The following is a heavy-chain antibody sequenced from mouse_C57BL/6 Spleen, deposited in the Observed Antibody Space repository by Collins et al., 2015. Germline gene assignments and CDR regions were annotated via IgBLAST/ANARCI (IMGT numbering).Heavy chain of an antibody. CDR3: ASPLIYYGYDGNYYAMDY. V-gene: IGHV1-76*01. Sequence: QVQLKQSGAELVRPGASVKLSCKASGYSFTDYYINWLKQRPGQGLEWIARIYPGSGNTYYNEKFKGKATLTAEKSSSTAYMQLSSLTSEDSAVYFCASPLIYYGYDGNYYAMDYWGQGTSVTVSS. CDR1: GYSFTDYY. J-gene: IGHJ4*01. CDR2: IYPGSGNT. D-gene: IGHD2-2*01.